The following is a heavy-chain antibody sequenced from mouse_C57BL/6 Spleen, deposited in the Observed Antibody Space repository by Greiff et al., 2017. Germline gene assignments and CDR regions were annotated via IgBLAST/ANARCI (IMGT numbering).Heavy chain of an antibody. CDR1: GYTFTSYW. J-gene: IGHJ2*01. CDR2: IYPGSGST. Sequence: QVQLQQPGAELVKPGASVKMSCKASGYTFTSYWITWVKQRPGQGLEWIGDIYPGSGSTKYNEKFKSKATLTVDTSSSTAYMQLSSLTSEDSAVYYCASQGDDYSLDYWGQGTTLTVSS. V-gene: IGHV1-55*01. CDR3: ASQGDDYSLDY. D-gene: IGHD2-4*01.